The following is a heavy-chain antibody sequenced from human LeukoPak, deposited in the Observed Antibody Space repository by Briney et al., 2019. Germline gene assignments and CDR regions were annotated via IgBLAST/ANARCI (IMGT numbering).Heavy chain of an antibody. CDR3: ARDREAARPGWFDP. Sequence: ASVKVSCKASGYSFTTYGISWVRPAPGQGLEWMGWIHPYNGNTNYAQMLQGRVTVTTDTSTSTAYMELRSLRSDDTAVYYCARDREAARPGWFDPWGQGTLVTVSP. J-gene: IGHJ5*02. D-gene: IGHD6-6*01. V-gene: IGHV1-18*01. CDR1: GYSFTTYG. CDR2: IHPYNGNT.